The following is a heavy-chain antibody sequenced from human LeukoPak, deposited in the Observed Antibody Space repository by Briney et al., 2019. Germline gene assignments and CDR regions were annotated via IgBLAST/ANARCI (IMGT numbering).Heavy chain of an antibody. CDR3: ARDSMGYGMDV. CDR2: IYVSGST. CDR1: GGSISSYY. D-gene: IGHD5-24*01. Sequence: PSETLSLTCTVSGGSISSYYWSWIRQPPGKGLEWIGYIYVSGSTNYNPSLKSRVTISVDTSKNQFSLKLSSVTAADTAVYYCARDSMGYGMDVWGQGTTVTVSS. J-gene: IGHJ6*02. V-gene: IGHV4-59*01.